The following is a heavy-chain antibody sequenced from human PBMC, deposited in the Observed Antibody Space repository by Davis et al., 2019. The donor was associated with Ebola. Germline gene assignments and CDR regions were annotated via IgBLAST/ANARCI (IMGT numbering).Heavy chain of an antibody. CDR2: IYYSGST. Sequence: PSETLSLTCTVSGGSISSSSYYWGWIRQPPGKGLEWIGSIYYSGSTYYNPSLKSRVTISVDTSKNQFSLKLSSVTAADTAVYYCARDHVAGPLDYWGQGTLVTVSS. J-gene: IGHJ4*02. CDR1: GGSISSSSYY. V-gene: IGHV4-39*07. D-gene: IGHD6-13*01. CDR3: ARDHVAGPLDY.